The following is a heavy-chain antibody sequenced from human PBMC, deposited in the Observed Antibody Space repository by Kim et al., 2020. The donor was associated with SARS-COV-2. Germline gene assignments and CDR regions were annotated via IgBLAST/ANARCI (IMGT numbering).Heavy chain of an antibody. Sequence: SETLSLTCTVSGGSISIYYWSWIRQSAGKGLEWIGRIYTSGSTNYNPSLKSRVTMSVDTSKNQFSLKLRSVTAADTAVYYCAREDQYCSSTSCYPGAFDIWGQGTMVTVSS. J-gene: IGHJ3*02. CDR2: IYTSGST. CDR1: GGSISIYY. V-gene: IGHV4-4*07. CDR3: AREDQYCSSTSCYPGAFDI. D-gene: IGHD2-2*01.